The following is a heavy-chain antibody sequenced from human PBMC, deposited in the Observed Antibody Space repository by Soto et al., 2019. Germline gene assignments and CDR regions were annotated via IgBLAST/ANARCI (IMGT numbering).Heavy chain of an antibody. CDR1: GFTFSSYA. D-gene: IGHD3-10*01. J-gene: IGHJ3*02. Sequence: GGSLRLSCAASGFTFSSYAMSWVRQAPGKGLEWVSAISGSGGSTYYADSVKGRFTISRDNSKNTLYLQMNSLRAEDTAVDYCAKYVRGPPDAFDIWGQGTMVTVSS. CDR3: AKYVRGPPDAFDI. CDR2: ISGSGGST. V-gene: IGHV3-23*01.